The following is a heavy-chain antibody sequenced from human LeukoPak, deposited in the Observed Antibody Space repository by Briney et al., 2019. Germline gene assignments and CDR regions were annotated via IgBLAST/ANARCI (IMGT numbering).Heavy chain of an antibody. CDR3: AREVYYYDSSGYPKPYYFDY. Sequence: SVKVSCKASGGIFSSYAISWVRQAPGQGLEWMGRIIPIFGTANYAQKFQGRVTITTDESTSTAYMELSSLRSEDTAVYYCAREVYYYDSSGYPKPYYFDYWGQGTLVTVSS. CDR2: IIPIFGTA. J-gene: IGHJ4*02. V-gene: IGHV1-69*05. CDR1: GGIFSSYA. D-gene: IGHD3-22*01.